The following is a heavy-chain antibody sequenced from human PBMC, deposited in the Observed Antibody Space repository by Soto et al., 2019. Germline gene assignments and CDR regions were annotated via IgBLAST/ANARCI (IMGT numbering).Heavy chain of an antibody. Sequence: PSETLSLTCTVSGGSISSGDYYWSWIRQPPGKGLEWIGYIYYSGSTYYNPSLKSRVTISVDTSKNQFSLKLSSVTAADTAVYYCDRDNILGILYGGMDVWGQGTKVTVYS. V-gene: IGHV4-30-4*01. CDR1: GGSISSGDYY. D-gene: IGHD3-3*01. CDR2: IYYSGST. CDR3: DRDNILGILYGGMDV. J-gene: IGHJ6*02.